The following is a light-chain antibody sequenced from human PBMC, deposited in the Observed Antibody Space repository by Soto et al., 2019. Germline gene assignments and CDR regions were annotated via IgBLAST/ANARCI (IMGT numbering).Light chain of an antibody. Sequence: EIAMTQSPATLSVSPGERATLSCRASQSVSSNLAWYQQKPGQAPRLLIYGASTRATGIPARFSGSGSGTEFTLTISRLQSEDFAVYYCQQYNNWPPWTFGQGTKVESK. J-gene: IGKJ1*01. CDR3: QQYNNWPPWT. CDR2: GAS. V-gene: IGKV3-15*01. CDR1: QSVSSN.